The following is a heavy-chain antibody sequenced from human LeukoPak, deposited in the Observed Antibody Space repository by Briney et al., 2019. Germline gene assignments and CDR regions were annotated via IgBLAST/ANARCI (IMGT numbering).Heavy chain of an antibody. V-gene: IGHV3-30*07. CDR3: TTYTAQHYFDY. J-gene: IGHJ4*02. Sequence: DSVRGRFTVSRDNSKDTLYLQMNSLATEDTAVYYCTTYTAQHYFDYWGQGTLVTVSS. D-gene: IGHD5-18*01.